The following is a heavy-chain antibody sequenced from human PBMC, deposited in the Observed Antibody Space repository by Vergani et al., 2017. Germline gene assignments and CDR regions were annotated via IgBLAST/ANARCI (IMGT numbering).Heavy chain of an antibody. V-gene: IGHV3-30*18. CDR3: AKAGYYYGSGSYYNVL. J-gene: IGHJ4*02. Sequence: QVQLVESGGGVVQPGRSLRLSCAASGFTFSSYGMHWVRQAPGKGLEWVAVISYDGSNKYYADSVKGRFTISRDNSKNTLYLQMNSLRAEDTAVYYCAKAGYYYGSGSYYNVLWGQGTLVTVSS. D-gene: IGHD3-10*01. CDR2: ISYDGSNK. CDR1: GFTFSSYG.